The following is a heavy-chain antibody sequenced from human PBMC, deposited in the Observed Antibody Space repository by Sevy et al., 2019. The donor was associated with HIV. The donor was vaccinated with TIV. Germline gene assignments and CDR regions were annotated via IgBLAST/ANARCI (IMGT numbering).Heavy chain of an antibody. CDR1: GFTFSNYF. J-gene: IGHJ4*02. Sequence: GGSLRLSCAASGFTFSNYFINWVRQAPGKGLEWVSSISSGSSYIFYADSVKGRFTISRDNAKNSLYLHMNSLRAEDTAVYYCAKAVYASKVVVTNGFDYWGQGTLVTVSS. CDR2: ISSGSSYI. CDR3: AKAVYASKVVVTNGFDY. V-gene: IGHV3-21*04. D-gene: IGHD3-22*01.